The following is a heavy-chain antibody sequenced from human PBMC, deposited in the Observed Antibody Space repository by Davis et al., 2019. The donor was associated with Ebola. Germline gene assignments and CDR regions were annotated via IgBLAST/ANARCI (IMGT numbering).Heavy chain of an antibody. Sequence: GESLKISCAASGFTFSSYAMSWVRQAPGKGLEWVSAISGSGGSTYYADSVKGRFTISSDNSKNTLYLQMNSLRAEDTAIYYCAKDKNYDFWSGYPQDAFDIWGQGTMVTVSS. D-gene: IGHD3-3*01. CDR1: GFTFSSYA. V-gene: IGHV3-23*01. J-gene: IGHJ3*02. CDR3: AKDKNYDFWSGYPQDAFDI. CDR2: ISGSGGST.